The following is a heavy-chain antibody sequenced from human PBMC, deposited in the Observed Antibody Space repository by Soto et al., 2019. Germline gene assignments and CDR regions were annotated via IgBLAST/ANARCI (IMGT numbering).Heavy chain of an antibody. CDR1: GGSISSGDYY. J-gene: IGHJ5*02. CDR3: ARDNVVVVPAAMRYFDL. Sequence: QVQLQESGPGLVKPSQTLSLTCTVSGGSISSGDYYWSWIRQPPGKGLEWIGYIYYSGSTYYNPSLKSRVTISVDTSKNQFSLKLSSVTAADTAVYYCARDNVVVVPAAMRYFDLWGQGTLVTVSS. V-gene: IGHV4-30-4*01. D-gene: IGHD2-2*01. CDR2: IYYSGST.